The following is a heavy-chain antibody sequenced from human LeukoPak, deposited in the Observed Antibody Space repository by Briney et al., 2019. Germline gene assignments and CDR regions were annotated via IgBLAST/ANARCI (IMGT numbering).Heavy chain of an antibody. Sequence: ASVKVSCKAFGYTFTAYYMHWVRQAPGQGFEWMGWINLDSGATDYAQKFQGRVTMTRDTSISTAYMELSRLRSDDTAVYYCARESSTVVNVGAFDIWGQGTMVTVSS. J-gene: IGHJ3*02. CDR3: ARESSTVVNVGAFDI. V-gene: IGHV1-2*02. D-gene: IGHD4-23*01. CDR1: GYTFTAYY. CDR2: INLDSGAT.